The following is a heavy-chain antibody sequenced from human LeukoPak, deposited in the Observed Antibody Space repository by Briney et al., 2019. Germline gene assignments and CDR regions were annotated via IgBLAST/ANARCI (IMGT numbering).Heavy chain of an antibody. J-gene: IGHJ4*02. V-gene: IGHV3-30*02. D-gene: IGHD6-19*01. CDR3: ARDDSGWYSYYFDY. Sequence: PGGSLRLSCAASGFTFSSYGMHWVRQAPGKGLEWVAFIRYDGSNKYYADSVKGRFTISRDNSKNTLYLQMNSLRAEDTAVYYCARDDSGWYSYYFDYWGQGTLVTVSS. CDR2: IRYDGSNK. CDR1: GFTFSSYG.